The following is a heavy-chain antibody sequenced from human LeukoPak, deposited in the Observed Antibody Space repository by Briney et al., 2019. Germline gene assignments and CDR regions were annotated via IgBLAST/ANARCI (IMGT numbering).Heavy chain of an antibody. V-gene: IGHV3-64D*09. CDR1: GFTFSSYA. CDR3: VKPYSGSYYSPEYFQH. CDR2: ISSNGGST. Sequence: TGGSLRLSCSASGFTFSSYAMHWVRQAPGEGLEYVSAISSNGGSTYYADSVKGRFTISRDNSKNTLYLQMSSLRAEDTAVYYCVKPYSGSYYSPEYFQHWGQGTLVTVSS. D-gene: IGHD1-26*01. J-gene: IGHJ1*01.